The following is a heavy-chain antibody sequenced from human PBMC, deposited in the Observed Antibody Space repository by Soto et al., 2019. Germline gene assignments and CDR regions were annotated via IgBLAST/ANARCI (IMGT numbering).Heavy chain of an antibody. CDR2: INARGGTT. V-gene: IGHV1-46*04. CDR3: ARESGGDVDF. CDR1: GYSFSDFY. D-gene: IGHD2-21*02. J-gene: IGHJ4*02. Sequence: QVQLVQSGAELNRPGASVKVSCEASGYSFSDFYIHWVRQAPGRGLEWMGMINARGGTTTFAQKLKGRISMTRDTATRRVYMGLNSLTYEDTAVYYCARESGGDVDFWGQGTLVTVSS.